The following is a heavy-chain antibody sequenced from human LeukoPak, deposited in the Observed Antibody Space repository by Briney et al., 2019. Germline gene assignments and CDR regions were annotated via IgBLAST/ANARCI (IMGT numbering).Heavy chain of an antibody. D-gene: IGHD1-26*01. CDR2: ISGRGSTT. CDR1: GFIFSNYA. Sequence: GGSLRLSCAASGFIFSNYAMNWVRQAPGKGLEWVSAISGRGSTTNYADSVKGRFTISRDNSKKTLYLQMNSLRAEDTATYYCATDPGTVGVTTRDFWGQGTLVTVSS. J-gene: IGHJ4*02. V-gene: IGHV3-23*01. CDR3: ATDPGTVGVTTRDF.